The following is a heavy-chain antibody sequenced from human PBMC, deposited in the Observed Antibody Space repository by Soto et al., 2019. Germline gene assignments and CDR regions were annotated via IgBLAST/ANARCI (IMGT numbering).Heavy chain of an antibody. Sequence: SETLSLTCAVSGGSISSGGYSWSWIRQPPGKGLEWIGYIYHSGSTYYNPSLKSRVTISVDRSKNQFSLKLSSVTAADTAVYYCVRHDYYGSSGLHDYWGQRILVTVS. J-gene: IGHJ4*02. CDR1: GGSISSGGYS. CDR2: IYHSGST. D-gene: IGHD3-22*01. V-gene: IGHV4-30-2*01. CDR3: VRHDYYGSSGLHDY.